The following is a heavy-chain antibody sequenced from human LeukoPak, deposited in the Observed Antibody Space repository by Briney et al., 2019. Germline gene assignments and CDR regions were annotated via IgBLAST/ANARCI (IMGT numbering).Heavy chain of an antibody. CDR3: ARDPIAARHYYYYMDV. D-gene: IGHD6-6*01. V-gene: IGHV1-2*02. Sequence: ASVKVSCKASGYTFTSYGISWVRQAPGQGLEWMGWINPNSGGTNYAQKFQGRVTMTRDTSISTAYMELSRLRSDDTAVYYCARDPIAARHYYYYMDVWGKGTTVTVSS. J-gene: IGHJ6*03. CDR1: GYTFTSYG. CDR2: INPNSGGT.